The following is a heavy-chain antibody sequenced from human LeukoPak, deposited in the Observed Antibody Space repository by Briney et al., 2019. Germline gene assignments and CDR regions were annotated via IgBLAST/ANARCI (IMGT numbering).Heavy chain of an antibody. CDR2: IYTSGST. J-gene: IGHJ5*02. D-gene: IGHD3-22*01. CDR1: GGSISSYY. V-gene: IGHV4-4*07. Sequence: SETLSLTCTVSGGSISSYYWSWIRQPAGKGLEWIGRIYTSGSTNYNPSLKSRVTMSVDTSKNQFSLKLSSVTAADTAVYYCARDIPYYYDSSGYYSSWWLDPWGQGTLVTVSS. CDR3: ARDIPYYYDSSGYYSSWWLDP.